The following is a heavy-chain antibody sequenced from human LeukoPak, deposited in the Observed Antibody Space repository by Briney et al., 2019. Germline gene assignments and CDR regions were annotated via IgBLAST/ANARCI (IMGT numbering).Heavy chain of an antibody. CDR1: GFTFSSYG. J-gene: IGHJ4*02. V-gene: IGHV3-23*01. CDR2: ISSRGDST. D-gene: IGHD5-12*01. CDR3: AKERGVSKPFDY. Sequence: GGSLRLSCAASGFTFSSYGMAWVRQAPGKGLEYVSAISSRGDSTYYADSVKGRFTISRDNSKNMLFLQMNSLRAEDTAVYYCAKERGVSKPFDYWGQGTLVTVSS.